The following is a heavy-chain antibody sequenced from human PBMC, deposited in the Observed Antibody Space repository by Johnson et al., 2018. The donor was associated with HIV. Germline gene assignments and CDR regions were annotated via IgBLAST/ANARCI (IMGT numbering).Heavy chain of an antibody. Sequence: QVQLVESGGGVVQPGRSLRLSCAASGFTFNSYGMHWVRQAPGKGLEWVAVIWYDGSNKYYVDSVKGRFTISRDNAKNSLYLQMNSLRAEDTAVYYCARDRGAARDAFDIWGQGTMVTVSS. CDR3: ARDRGAARDAFDI. J-gene: IGHJ3*02. CDR1: GFTFNSYG. V-gene: IGHV3-33*01. D-gene: IGHD6-6*01. CDR2: IWYDGSNK.